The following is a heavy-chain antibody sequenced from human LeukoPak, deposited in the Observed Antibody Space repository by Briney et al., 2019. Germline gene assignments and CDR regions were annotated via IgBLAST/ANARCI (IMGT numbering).Heavy chain of an antibody. CDR2: IGTAGDT. CDR1: GFTFSSYD. J-gene: IGHJ5*02. D-gene: IGHD6-25*01. CDR3: ARDLSSGGFDP. Sequence: GGSLRLSCAASGFTFSSYDMHWVRQATGKGLEWVSAIGTAGDTYYPGSVKGRFTISRENAKNSLYLQMNSLRAGDTAVYYCARDLSSGGFDPWGQGTLVTVSS. V-gene: IGHV3-13*01.